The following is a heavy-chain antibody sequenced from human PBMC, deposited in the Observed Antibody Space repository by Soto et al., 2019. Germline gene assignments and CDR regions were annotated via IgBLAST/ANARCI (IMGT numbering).Heavy chain of an antibody. Sequence: QVQLQESGPGLVKPSQTLSLTCTVSGGSISSGGYYWSWIRQHPGKGLEWIGYIYYSGSTYYNPSLKSRVXXSXDXXKNQFSLKLSSVTAADTAVYYWARADYDSSGPGDYWGQGTLVTVSP. CDR2: IYYSGST. D-gene: IGHD3-22*01. CDR3: ARADYDSSGPGDY. CDR1: GGSISSGGYY. J-gene: IGHJ4*02. V-gene: IGHV4-31*03.